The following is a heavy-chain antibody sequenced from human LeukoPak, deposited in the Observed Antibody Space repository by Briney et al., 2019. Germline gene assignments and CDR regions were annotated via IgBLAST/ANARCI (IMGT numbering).Heavy chain of an antibody. V-gene: IGHV3-53*01. Sequence: GGSLRLSCVASGLTVSGNSMSWVRQAPGKGLVWVSTTNSGGNTYYGDSVRGRFTVSRDNSKNTLYLQMNSLRAEDTAVYYCARVKDPSGLFYWGQGAQVTVSS. D-gene: IGHD2-15*01. CDR2: TNSGGNT. CDR3: ARVKDPSGLFY. J-gene: IGHJ4*02. CDR1: GLTVSGNS.